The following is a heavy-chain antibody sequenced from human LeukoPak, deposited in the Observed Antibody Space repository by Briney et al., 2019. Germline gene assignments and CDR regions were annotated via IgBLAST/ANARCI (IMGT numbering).Heavy chain of an antibody. CDR3: ARVGGSSGYYHYYYYYMDV. Sequence: PPETLSLTCTVSGGSISSYYWSWIRQPPGKGLEWIGYIYYSGSTNYNPSLKSRVTISVDTSKNQFSLKLSSVTAADTAVYYCARVGGSSGYYHYYYYYMDVWGKGTTVTVSS. J-gene: IGHJ6*03. D-gene: IGHD3-22*01. CDR2: IYYSGST. CDR1: GGSISSYY. V-gene: IGHV4-59*01.